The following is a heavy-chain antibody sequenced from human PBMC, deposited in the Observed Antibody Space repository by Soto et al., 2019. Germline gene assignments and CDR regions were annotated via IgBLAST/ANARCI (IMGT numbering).Heavy chain of an antibody. CDR3: ARDSLTGYHRGLLDYGMDA. Sequence: PSETLSLTCTVSGGSISSGGYYWSWIRQHPGKGLEWIGYIYYSGSTYYNPSLKSRVTISVDTSKNQFSLKLSSVTAADTAVYYCARDSLTGYHRGLLDYGMDAWGQGTTVTVSS. CDR2: IYYSGST. CDR1: GGSISSGGYY. J-gene: IGHJ6*02. D-gene: IGHD3-9*01. V-gene: IGHV4-31*03.